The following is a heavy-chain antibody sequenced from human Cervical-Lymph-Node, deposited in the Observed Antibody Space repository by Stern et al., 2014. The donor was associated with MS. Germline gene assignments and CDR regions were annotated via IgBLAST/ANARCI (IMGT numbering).Heavy chain of an antibody. V-gene: IGHV4-4*02. Sequence: QVQLQXSGPGLVKPSGTLSLSCTVSGASVDRGHWWTWVRQSPVKGLEWIGNVYYGGGTTYNPSLQSRVTISVDTSKNQFSLDLTSVTAADTAVYYCARGNALTPDYWGQGTLVAVS. J-gene: IGHJ4*02. CDR2: VYYGGGT. D-gene: IGHD3-16*01. CDR1: GASVDRGHW. CDR3: ARGNALTPDY.